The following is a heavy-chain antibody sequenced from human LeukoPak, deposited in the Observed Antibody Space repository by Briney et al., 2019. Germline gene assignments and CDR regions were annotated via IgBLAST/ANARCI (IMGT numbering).Heavy chain of an antibody. V-gene: IGHV3-23*01. Sequence: PGGSLRLSCAASGFTFSSYAMSWVRQAPGKGLEWVSAISGSGGSTYYADSVKGRFTISRDNSKNTLYLQMNSLRAEDTAVYYCAKSHWAIWFGEFVPFDYWGQGTLVTVSS. CDR3: AKSHWAIWFGEFVPFDY. CDR1: GFTFSSYA. D-gene: IGHD3-10*01. J-gene: IGHJ4*02. CDR2: ISGSGGST.